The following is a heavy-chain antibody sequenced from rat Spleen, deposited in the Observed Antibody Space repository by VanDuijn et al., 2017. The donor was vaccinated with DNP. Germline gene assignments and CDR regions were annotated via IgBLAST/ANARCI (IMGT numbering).Heavy chain of an antibody. CDR1: GFTFSDYY. Sequence: EVQLVESGGGLVQPGRSLKLSCAASGFTFSDYYMAWVRQAPAKGLEWVAYISYDGGSAYNGDSVKGRFTISRDNAKSTLYLQMNSLRSEDMDTYYCARWYSSGYYFDYWGQGVMVTVSS. CDR2: ISYDGGSA. D-gene: IGHD4-3*01. J-gene: IGHJ2*01. V-gene: IGHV5-22*01. CDR3: ARWYSSGYYFDY.